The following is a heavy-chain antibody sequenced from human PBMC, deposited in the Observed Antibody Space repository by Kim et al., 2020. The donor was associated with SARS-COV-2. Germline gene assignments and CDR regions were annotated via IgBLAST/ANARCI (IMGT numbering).Heavy chain of an antibody. CDR1: GGSFSGYY. D-gene: IGHD3-9*01. Sequence: SETLSLTCAVYGGSFSGYYWSWIRQPPGKGLEWIGEINHSGSTNYNPSLKSRVTISVDTSKNQFSLKLSSVTAADTAVYYCARLGRYFDWLFPFDYWGQGTLVTVSS. V-gene: IGHV4-34*01. J-gene: IGHJ4*02. CDR3: ARLGRYFDWLFPFDY. CDR2: INHSGST.